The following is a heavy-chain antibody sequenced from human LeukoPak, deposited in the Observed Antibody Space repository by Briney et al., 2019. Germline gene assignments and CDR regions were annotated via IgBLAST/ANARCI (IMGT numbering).Heavy chain of an antibody. D-gene: IGHD3-22*01. CDR3: ARAYSDSSYYYYYYMDV. Sequence: PSETLSLTCTVSGGSISSYYWSWIRQPPGKGLEWIGYIYYSGSTNYNPSLKSRVTISVDTSKNQFSLKLGSVTAADTAVYYCARAYSDSSYYYYYYMDVWGKGTTVTVSS. CDR2: IYYSGST. J-gene: IGHJ6*03. V-gene: IGHV4-59*01. CDR1: GGSISSYY.